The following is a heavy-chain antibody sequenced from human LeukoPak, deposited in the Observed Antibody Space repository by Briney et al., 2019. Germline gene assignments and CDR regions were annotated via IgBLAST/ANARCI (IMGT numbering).Heavy chain of an antibody. D-gene: IGHD5-12*01. CDR2: VSYDEKTI. CDR3: ARGPSGYHNT. V-gene: IGHV3-30*14. CDR1: GFTFTGHS. J-gene: IGHJ4*02. Sequence: GGSLRLSCVASGFTFTGHSMHWVRQAPGKGLEWVAVVSYDEKTIFYADSLKGRFTVSRDNSKNTVYLQMNSLRAEDTAVYYCARGPSGYHNTGGQGTLVTVSS.